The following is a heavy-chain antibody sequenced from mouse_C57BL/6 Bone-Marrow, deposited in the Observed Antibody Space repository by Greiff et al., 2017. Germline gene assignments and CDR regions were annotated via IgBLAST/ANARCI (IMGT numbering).Heavy chain of an antibody. CDR2: INPNYGTT. CDR3: ASRNYYGTLFGY. Sequence: VQLQQSGPELVKPGASVKISCKASGYSFTDYNMNWVKQSNGKSLELIGVINPNYGTTSYNQKFKGKATLTVDQSSSTAYMLRNSLTSEDSTVYYCASRNYYGTLFGYWGQGTTLTVSS. V-gene: IGHV1-39*01. CDR1: GYSFTDYN. J-gene: IGHJ2*01. D-gene: IGHD1-1*01.